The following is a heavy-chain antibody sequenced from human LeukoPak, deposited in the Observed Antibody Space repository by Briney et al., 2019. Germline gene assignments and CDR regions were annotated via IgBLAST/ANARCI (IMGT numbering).Heavy chain of an antibody. Sequence: ASVKVSCKASGYTFTDYYIHWVRQAPGQGLEWMGWINPNSGATIYAQKFQGRVTITTDESTSTAYMELSSLRSEDTAVYYCARDRYSGSSGPFDYWGQGTLVTVSS. CDR1: GYTFTDYY. V-gene: IGHV1-2*02. J-gene: IGHJ4*02. CDR3: ARDRYSGSSGPFDY. D-gene: IGHD1-26*01. CDR2: INPNSGAT.